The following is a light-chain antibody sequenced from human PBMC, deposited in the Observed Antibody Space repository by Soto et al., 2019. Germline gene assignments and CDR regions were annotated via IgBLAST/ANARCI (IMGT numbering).Light chain of an antibody. CDR1: QSVSSY. V-gene: IGKV3-11*01. Sequence: EILLTQSPATLSLSPGERGTLTCRASQSVSSYLAWYQQKPGQAPRILIYDASNRDTGIPARFSGSGSGTDFTLTISRLEPEDFEVYYCQQRSNWPITFGQGTRLEIK. CDR2: DAS. J-gene: IGKJ5*01. CDR3: QQRSNWPIT.